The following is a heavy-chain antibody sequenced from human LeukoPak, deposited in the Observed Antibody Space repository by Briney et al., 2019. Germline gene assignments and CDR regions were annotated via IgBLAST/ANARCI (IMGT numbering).Heavy chain of an antibody. CDR2: MNPNSGNT. Sequence: ASVKVSCKASGYTFTSYDINWVRQANGHGREWKGWMNPNSGNTGYVQKFQGRVIMTRDTSISSAYMELSSLTSEDTAVYFCARDRVGVGGNGWENWGQGTLVTVSS. CDR3: ARDRVGVGGNGWEN. D-gene: IGHD6-19*01. CDR1: GYTFTSYD. J-gene: IGHJ4*02. V-gene: IGHV1-8*01.